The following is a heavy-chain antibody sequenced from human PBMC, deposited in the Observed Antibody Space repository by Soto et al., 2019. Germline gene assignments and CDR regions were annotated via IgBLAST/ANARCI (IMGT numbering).Heavy chain of an antibody. CDR2: INPQTGGT. CDR3: ARERYQVISDGMDV. D-gene: IGHD2-2*01. J-gene: IGHJ6*02. V-gene: IGHV1-2*02. Sequence: ASVKVSCKASGYTFTGYYIHWVREAPGQGLEWMGWINPQTGGTSYAQKFRGRVTLSRDTSINTAYLELSRLRFDDAAVYFCARERYQVISDGMDVWGQGTTVTVSS. CDR1: GYTFTGYY.